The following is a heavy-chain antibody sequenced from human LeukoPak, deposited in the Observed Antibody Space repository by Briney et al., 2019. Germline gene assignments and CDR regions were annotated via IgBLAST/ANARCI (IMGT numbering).Heavy chain of an antibody. Sequence: ASVKVSCKASGGTFSSYAISWVRQAPGQGLEWMGGIIPIFGTANYAQKFQGRVTITADESTGTAYMELSSLRSEDTAVYYCARGEVVTYFDYWGQGTLVTVSS. D-gene: IGHD4-23*01. V-gene: IGHV1-69*01. CDR3: ARGEVVTYFDY. J-gene: IGHJ4*02. CDR1: GGTFSSYA. CDR2: IIPIFGTA.